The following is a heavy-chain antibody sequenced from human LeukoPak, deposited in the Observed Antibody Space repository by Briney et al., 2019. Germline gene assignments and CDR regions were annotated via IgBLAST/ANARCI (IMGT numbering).Heavy chain of an antibody. J-gene: IGHJ4*02. V-gene: IGHV1-46*01. CDR2: INPSGGST. CDR3: ARHSLPGTTHFDY. D-gene: IGHD1-1*01. CDR1: GYTFSSYY. Sequence: ASVKVSCKSSGYTFSSYYMHWVRQAPDQGLEWMGVINPSGGSTSYAQRFQGRVTMTRDTSTSTFYMELSSLRSEDTAVYYCARHSLPGTTHFDYWGKGTLVTVSS.